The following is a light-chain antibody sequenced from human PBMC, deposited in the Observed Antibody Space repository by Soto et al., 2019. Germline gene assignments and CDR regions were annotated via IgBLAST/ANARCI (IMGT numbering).Light chain of an antibody. J-gene: IGKJ5*01. CDR1: QSISTY. Sequence: IKVTQSPSALSATGGDSATHTCRASQSISTYLAWYQQKPGRAPRLLIYGSSSMESGVPSRFGGSGSGTDFTLTISSLQSDDFATYYCQQYHTFPIPFGQGTLLEIK. V-gene: IGKV1-5*01. CDR3: QQYHTFPIP. CDR2: GSS.